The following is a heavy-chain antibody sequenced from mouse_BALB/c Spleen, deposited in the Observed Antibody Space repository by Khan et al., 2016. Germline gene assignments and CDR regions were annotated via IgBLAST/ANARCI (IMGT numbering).Heavy chain of an antibody. Sequence: EVKLLESGGGLVQPGGSLKLSCAASGFDFSSYWMSWVRQAPGKGLEWIGEINPDSSTINYTPSLKDKFIISRDNAKNTLYLQMSKVGSEETALYYCANTFWYFDVVGEWTTVTDAS. V-gene: IGHV4-1*02. CDR1: GFDFSSYW. CDR2: INPDSSTI. CDR3: ANTFWYFDV. J-gene: IGHJ1*01.